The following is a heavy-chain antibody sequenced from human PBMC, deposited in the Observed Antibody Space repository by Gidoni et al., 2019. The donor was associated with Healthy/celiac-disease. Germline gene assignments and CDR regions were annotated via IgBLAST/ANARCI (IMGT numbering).Heavy chain of an antibody. Sequence: EVQLVESGGGLVKPGGSLRLSCAASGFTFSNAWMSWVRQAPGKGLEWVGRIKSKTDGGTTDYAAPVKGRLTISRDDSKNTLYLQMNSLKTEDTAVYYCTTESTVTTPTAFDIWGQGTMVTVSS. CDR1: GFTFSNAW. CDR3: TTESTVTTPTAFDI. CDR2: IKSKTDGGTT. V-gene: IGHV3-15*01. J-gene: IGHJ3*02. D-gene: IGHD4-17*01.